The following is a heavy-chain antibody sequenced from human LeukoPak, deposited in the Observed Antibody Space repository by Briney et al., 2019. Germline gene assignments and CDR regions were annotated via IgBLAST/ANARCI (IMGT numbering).Heavy chain of an antibody. CDR2: ISGSGDST. CDR1: GFTFSSYA. V-gene: IGHV3-23*01. Sequence: GGSLRLSCAASGFTFSSYAMSWVRQAPGKGLEWVSTISGSGDSTYYADSVKGRFTISRDNSKNTLYLQMNSLRAEDTAVYYCAKERSASITMVRGTFDPWGQGTLVTVSS. D-gene: IGHD3-10*01. CDR3: AKERSASITMVRGTFDP. J-gene: IGHJ5*02.